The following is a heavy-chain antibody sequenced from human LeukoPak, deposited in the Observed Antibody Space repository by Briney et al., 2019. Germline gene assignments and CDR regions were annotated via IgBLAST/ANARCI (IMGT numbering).Heavy chain of an antibody. CDR1: VFTFSSYS. Sequence: GGSLRLSCAPSVFTFSSYSMNWVRQAPGKGLEWVSSISSSSSYIYYADSVKGRFTISRDNAKNSLYLQMNSLRAEDTAVYYCAGDMATEWLLPTEYYFDYWGQGTLDTVSS. D-gene: IGHD3-3*01. CDR2: ISSSSSYI. V-gene: IGHV3-21*01. CDR3: AGDMATEWLLPTEYYFDY. J-gene: IGHJ4*02.